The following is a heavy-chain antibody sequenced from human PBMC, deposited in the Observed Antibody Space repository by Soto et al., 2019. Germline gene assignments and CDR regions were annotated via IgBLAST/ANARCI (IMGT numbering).Heavy chain of an antibody. CDR1: GLTFSNCV. CDR3: AKGLLNGRWYAAD. J-gene: IGHJ4*02. CDR2: ITTNGHT. D-gene: IGHD6-13*01. Sequence: GGSLRLSCETSGLTFSNCVMTWVRQPPGKRLEWVSVITTNGHTAYADSVQGRFTISRDNSKNTAYLQMNSLRAEDTAVYYCAKGLLNGRWYAADWGQGTLVTVSS. V-gene: IGHV3-23*01.